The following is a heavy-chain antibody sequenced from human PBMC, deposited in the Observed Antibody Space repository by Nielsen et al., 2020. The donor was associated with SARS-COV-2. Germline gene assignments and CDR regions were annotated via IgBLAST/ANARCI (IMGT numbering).Heavy chain of an antibody. Sequence: GESLKISCAASGFTFSSYSMNWVRQAPGKGLEWVSSISSSSSYIYYADSVKGRFTISRDNAKNSLYLQMNSLRAEDTAVYYCARDGPWGYCSGGSCYFGDVWGKGTTVTVSS. CDR1: GFTFSSYS. D-gene: IGHD2-15*01. CDR2: ISSSSSYI. CDR3: ARDGPWGYCSGGSCYFGDV. J-gene: IGHJ6*04. V-gene: IGHV3-21*01.